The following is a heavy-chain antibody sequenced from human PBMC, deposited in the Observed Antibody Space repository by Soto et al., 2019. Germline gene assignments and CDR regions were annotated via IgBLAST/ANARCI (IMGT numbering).Heavy chain of an antibody. CDR1: GGTFSSYA. D-gene: IGHD3-3*01. CDR3: ARDRGDFGVVITTYYYYYGMDV. CDR2: IIPIFGTA. V-gene: IGHV1-69*13. Sequence: SVKVSCKASGGTFSSYAISWVRQAPGQGLEWMGGIIPIFGTANYAQKFQGRVTITADESTSTAYMEPSSLRSEDTAVYYCARDRGDFGVVITTYYYYYGMDVWGQGTTVTVSS. J-gene: IGHJ6*02.